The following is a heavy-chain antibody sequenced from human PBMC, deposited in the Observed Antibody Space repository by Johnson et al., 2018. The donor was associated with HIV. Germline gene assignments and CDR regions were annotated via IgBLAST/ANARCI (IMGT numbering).Heavy chain of an antibody. J-gene: IGHJ3*02. CDR2: VKSKTDGGTI. CDR1: GFTFSNAW. D-gene: IGHD3-10*01. V-gene: IGHV3-15*01. CDR3: TTMSALWFGDIHVFGDGFDI. Sequence: VQLVESGGGSVTSGGSLRVSCAASGFTFSNAWMSWVRQAPGKGLEWVGRVKSKTDGGTIDYVAAVKGRFIISIDDSKNTLYLQMNGLKTEDTAMYYFTTMSALWFGDIHVFGDGFDIWGQGTMVTVSS.